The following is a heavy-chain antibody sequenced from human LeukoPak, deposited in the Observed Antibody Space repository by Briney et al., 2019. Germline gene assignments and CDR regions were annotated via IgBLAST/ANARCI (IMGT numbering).Heavy chain of an antibody. CDR1: GFTFSSYG. CDR3: ARATESSGWS. J-gene: IGHJ4*02. V-gene: IGHV3-33*01. Sequence: GRSLRLSCAASGFTFSSYGMHWVRQAPGKGLEWVALIWYDGSNKYYGDSVKGRFTISRDNSKNTVYLQMNSLRAEDTAVYYCARATESSGWSWVQGTPVTVSS. CDR2: IWYDGSNK. D-gene: IGHD6-19*01.